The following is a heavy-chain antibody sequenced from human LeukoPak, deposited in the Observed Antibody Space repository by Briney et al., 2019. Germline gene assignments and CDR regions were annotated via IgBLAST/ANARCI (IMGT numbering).Heavy chain of an antibody. V-gene: IGHV3-48*03. CDR2: ISSSDNTT. Sequence: PGGSLRLSCAASGFTFSTYEMNWVRQAPGKGLEWISYISSSDNTTYYADSVKGRFTISRDNSKNTLYLQMNSLRAEDTAVYYCARDFVRSYYMDVWGKGTTVTVSS. CDR1: GFTFSTYE. D-gene: IGHD2-21*01. J-gene: IGHJ6*03. CDR3: ARDFVRSYYMDV.